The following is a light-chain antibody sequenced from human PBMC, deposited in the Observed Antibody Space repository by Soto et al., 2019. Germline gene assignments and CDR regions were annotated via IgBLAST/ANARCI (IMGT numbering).Light chain of an antibody. Sequence: EIVLTQSPATLSLSTGERATLSCRASQSVSSYLAWYQQKPGQAPRLLIYDASNRATGIPARFSGSGSGTDFTLTISSLEPEDFAVYYFQQRSNWPYTFGQGTKLEIK. CDR2: DAS. CDR1: QSVSSY. V-gene: IGKV3-11*01. CDR3: QQRSNWPYT. J-gene: IGKJ2*01.